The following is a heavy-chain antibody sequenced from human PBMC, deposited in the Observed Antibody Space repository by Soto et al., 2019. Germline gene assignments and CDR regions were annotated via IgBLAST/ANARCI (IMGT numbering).Heavy chain of an antibody. CDR1: GFTFSSYA. CDR3: ARARRDGGYSYYFDY. J-gene: IGHJ4*02. V-gene: IGHV3-64*01. Sequence: EVQLVESGGGLVQPGGSLRLSCAASGFTFSSYAFHWVRQAPGKGLEFVSSINSVGVIYYANSVKDRFTISRDNSKNALYLQMGSLRAEDMAVYYCARARRDGGYSYYFDYWGQGTLVTVSS. D-gene: IGHD2-21*01. CDR2: INSVGVI.